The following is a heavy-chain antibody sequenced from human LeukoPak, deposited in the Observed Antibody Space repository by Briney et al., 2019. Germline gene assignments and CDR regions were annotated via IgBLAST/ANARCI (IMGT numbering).Heavy chain of an antibody. Sequence: GGSLRLSCAASGFTFSSYWMNWVRQAPGKGLVWVSRIASDGSSTTYADSVKGRFSISRDNSKSTVYLQMNSLRVEDTAVYYCAKDYKTTRFHYYYGMDVWGQGTTVTVSS. V-gene: IGHV3-74*01. J-gene: IGHJ6*02. CDR3: AKDYKTTRFHYYYGMDV. D-gene: IGHD3-10*01. CDR1: GFTFSSYW. CDR2: IASDGSST.